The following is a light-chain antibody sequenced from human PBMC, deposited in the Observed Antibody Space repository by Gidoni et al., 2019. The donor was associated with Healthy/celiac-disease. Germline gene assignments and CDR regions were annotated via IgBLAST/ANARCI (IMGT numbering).Light chain of an antibody. CDR2: GAS. J-gene: IGKJ5*01. CDR3: QQYGSSPL. V-gene: IGKV3-20*01. CDR1: QSVSSSY. Sequence: ESVLTQSPGTLSLSPGERATLSCRASQSVSSSYLAWYQQKPGQAPRLLIYGASSRATGIPDMFSGSGSGTDFTLTISRLEPEDFAVYYCQQYGSSPLFGQGTRLEIK.